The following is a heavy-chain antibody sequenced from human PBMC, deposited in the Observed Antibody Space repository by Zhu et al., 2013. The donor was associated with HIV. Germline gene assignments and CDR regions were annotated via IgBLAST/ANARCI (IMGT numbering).Heavy chain of an antibody. V-gene: IGHV3-23*03. J-gene: IGHJ4*02. CDR1: GFTFSSYA. D-gene: IGHD4-17*01. Sequence: EVQLLESGGGLVQPGGSLRLSCAASGFTFSSYAMSWVRQAPGKGLEWVSVISGGGTIYAEYVKGRFTISRDNSKNTVYLQMNSLRAEDTAVYYCLGYGGNSCWGQGTLVTVSS. CDR2: ISGGGT. CDR3: LGYGGNSC.